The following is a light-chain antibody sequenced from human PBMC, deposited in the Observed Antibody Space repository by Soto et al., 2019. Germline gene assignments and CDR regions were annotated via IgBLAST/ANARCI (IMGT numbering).Light chain of an antibody. J-gene: IGKJ2*01. Sequence: DIVMTQSPDSLAVSLGERATINCKSSQSVLYSSNNKNYLAWYQQRPGQPPKLLIYWASTRESGVPDRFSGSGSGTEFTLTITSLQAEDVAVYYCQQDESTPPTFGQGTKLEIK. V-gene: IGKV4-1*01. CDR3: QQDESTPPT. CDR1: QSVLYSSNNKNY. CDR2: WAS.